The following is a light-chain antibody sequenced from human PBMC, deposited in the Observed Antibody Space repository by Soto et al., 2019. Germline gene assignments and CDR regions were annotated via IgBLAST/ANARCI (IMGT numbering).Light chain of an antibody. CDR3: QQYGSSVRT. CDR2: AAS. V-gene: IGKV3-20*01. J-gene: IGKJ1*01. CDR1: QSVNSNY. Sequence: EIVLTQSPGTLSLSPGERATLSCRAGQSVNSNYLAWYQQRPGQAPRLLIYAASNRVTGIPDRFSGSGSGTDFPLPISRLEPEDFAVYYCQQYGSSVRTFGQGTKVELK.